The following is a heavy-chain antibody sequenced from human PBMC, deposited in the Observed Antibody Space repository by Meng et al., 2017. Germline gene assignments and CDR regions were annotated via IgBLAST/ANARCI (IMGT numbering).Heavy chain of an antibody. V-gene: IGHV4-61*01. J-gene: IGHJ4*02. CDR3: AKTRGDFYFDY. Sequence: QVQLQESAPGLGLASEILSLYCTSAGDSVTVGSHYWRWIRQHPGKGLEWIGYIDYGGSTSHNPSLRSRVTISVDTSNNQFSLKLRSVTAADTAVFYCAKTRGDFYFDYWGQGTLVTVSS. CDR2: IDYGGST. D-gene: IGHD3-16*01. CDR1: GDSVTVGSHY.